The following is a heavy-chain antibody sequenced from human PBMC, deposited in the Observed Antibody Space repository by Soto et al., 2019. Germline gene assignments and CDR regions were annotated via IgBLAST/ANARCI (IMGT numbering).Heavy chain of an antibody. Sequence: PSETLSLICTFSGDYISSGGHYWSWIRQHPGKGLEWIGYIYYSGSTYYNPSLKSRVTISVDTSKNQFSLKLSSVTAADTAVYYCARDRHDPSVMDVWGQRTTVTVSS. J-gene: IGHJ6*02. CDR2: IYYSGST. D-gene: IGHD3-3*01. V-gene: IGHV4-31*03. CDR1: GDYISSGGHY. CDR3: ARDRHDPSVMDV.